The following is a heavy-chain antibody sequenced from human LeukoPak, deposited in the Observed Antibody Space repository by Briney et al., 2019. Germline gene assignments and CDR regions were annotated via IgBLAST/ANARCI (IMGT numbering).Heavy chain of an antibody. D-gene: IGHD3-10*01. CDR2: INTNTGNP. CDR1: GYTFTSYA. V-gene: IGHV7-4-1*02. Sequence: ASVKVSCKASGYTFTSYAMNWVRQAPGQGLEWMGWINTNTGNPTYAQGFTGRFVFSLDTSVSTAYLQISSLKAEDTAVYYCARDVRLLWFGEPTINCWGQGTLVTVSS. CDR3: ARDVRLLWFGEPTINC. J-gene: IGHJ4*02.